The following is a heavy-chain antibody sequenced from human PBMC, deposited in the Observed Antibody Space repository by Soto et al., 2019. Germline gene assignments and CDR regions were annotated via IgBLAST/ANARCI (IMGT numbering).Heavy chain of an antibody. J-gene: IGHJ6*02. CDR2: ISSSSSTI. Sequence: GGSLRLSCAASGFTFSSYSMNWVRQAPGKGLEWVSYISSSSSTIYYADSVKGRFTISRDNAKNSLYLQMNSLRDEDTAVYYCASGVVVPAAPYSGMDVWGQGTTVTVSS. CDR1: GFTFSSYS. D-gene: IGHD2-2*01. V-gene: IGHV3-48*02. CDR3: ASGVVVPAAPYSGMDV.